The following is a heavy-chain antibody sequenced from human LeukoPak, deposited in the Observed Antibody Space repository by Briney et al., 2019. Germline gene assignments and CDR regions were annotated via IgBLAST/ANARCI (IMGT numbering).Heavy chain of an antibody. D-gene: IGHD6-6*01. V-gene: IGHV3-23*01. J-gene: IGHJ5*02. CDR1: GFTFSSFP. Sequence: GGSLRLSCAASGFTFSSFPMSWVRQAPGTGLEWVSIIGGNGGGTYYADSVKGRFTISRDNSKNTLYLQMNSLRAEDTAVYYCARDKATYSSSSPWFDPWGQGTLVTVSS. CDR3: ARDKATYSSSSPWFDP. CDR2: IGGNGGGT.